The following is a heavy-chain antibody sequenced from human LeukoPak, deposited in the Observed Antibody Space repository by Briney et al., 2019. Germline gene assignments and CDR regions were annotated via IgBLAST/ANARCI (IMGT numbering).Heavy chain of an antibody. Sequence: ASVKVSCKASGYTFTSYAMNWVRQAPGQGLEWMGWINTNTGNPTYAQGFTGRFVFSLDTSVSTAYLQISSPKAEDTAVYYCARLSGYSYELYYMDVWGKGTTVIVSS. CDR1: GYTFTSYA. CDR2: INTNTGNP. J-gene: IGHJ6*03. D-gene: IGHD5-18*01. V-gene: IGHV7-4-1*02. CDR3: ARLSGYSYELYYMDV.